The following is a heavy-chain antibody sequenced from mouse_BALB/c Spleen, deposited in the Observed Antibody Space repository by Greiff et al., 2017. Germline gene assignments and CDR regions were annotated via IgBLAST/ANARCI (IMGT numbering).Heavy chain of an antibody. CDR1: GYDFSSSW. J-gene: IGHJ2*01. CDR3: AREENY. V-gene: IGHV1-82*01. CDR2: IYPGDGDT. Sequence: VQVVESGPELVKPGASVKISCKASGYDFSSSWMNWVKQRPGQGLEWIGRIYPGDGDTKYNGKFKGKATLTADKSSSTAYMQLSSLTSVDSAVYFCAREENYWGQGTTLTVSS.